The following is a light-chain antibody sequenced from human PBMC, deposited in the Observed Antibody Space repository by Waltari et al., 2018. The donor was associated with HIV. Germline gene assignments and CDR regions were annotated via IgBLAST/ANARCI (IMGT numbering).Light chain of an antibody. CDR2: RNN. V-gene: IGLV1-47*01. Sequence: QSVLTHPPSASGTPGQRVTISCSASRSNIGHNDAYWFQHLPGTAPKLLIYRNNQRPSGVPDRFTGCKSGTSASLAISGLRSEDEADYYCDAWDNSLSGRVFGGGTKLTVL. J-gene: IGLJ3*02. CDR3: DAWDNSLSGRV. CDR1: RSNIGHND.